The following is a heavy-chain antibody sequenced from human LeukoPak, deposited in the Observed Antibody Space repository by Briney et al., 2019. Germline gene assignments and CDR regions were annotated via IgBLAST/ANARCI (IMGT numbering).Heavy chain of an antibody. CDR2: INHSGST. J-gene: IGHJ5*02. Sequence: SETLSLTRAVYGGSFSGYYWSWIRQPPGKGLEWIGEINHSGSTNYNPSLKSRVTISVDTSKNQFSLKLSSVTAADTAVYYCARGRTHPDIVVVPAAIRGNNWFDPWGQGTLVTVSS. CDR3: ARGRTHPDIVVVPAAIRGNNWFDP. D-gene: IGHD2-2*02. V-gene: IGHV4-34*01. CDR1: GGSFSGYY.